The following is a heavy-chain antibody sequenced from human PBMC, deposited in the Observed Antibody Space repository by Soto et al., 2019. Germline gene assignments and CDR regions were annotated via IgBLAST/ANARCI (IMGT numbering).Heavy chain of an antibody. CDR3: ARGIGYYFDS. Sequence: SETLSLTCTVSGGSISSSSYFWGWIRQPPGKGLEWIGNIHYRGVTYYNASLKSRVTISVDTSKNQFSLKLGSVTAADSAVYSCARGIGYYFDSWGQGXLVTVSS. CDR1: GGSISSSSYF. D-gene: IGHD5-12*01. J-gene: IGHJ4*02. CDR2: IHYRGVT. V-gene: IGHV4-39*01.